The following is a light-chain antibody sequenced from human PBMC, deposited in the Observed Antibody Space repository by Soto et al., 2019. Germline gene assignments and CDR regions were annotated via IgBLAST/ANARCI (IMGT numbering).Light chain of an antibody. CDR2: GPS. V-gene: IGKV3-20*01. CDR1: KSVSSSY. Sequence: EIVLTQSPGTLSLSPGERATLSCRASKSVSSSYLAWYQQKPAQAPRLLIYGPSSRATGIPDRFSGGGSGIDFTLTISRLEPEDFAVYYCQQNGSSPPITFGQGTRLEIK. CDR3: QQNGSSPPIT. J-gene: IGKJ5*01.